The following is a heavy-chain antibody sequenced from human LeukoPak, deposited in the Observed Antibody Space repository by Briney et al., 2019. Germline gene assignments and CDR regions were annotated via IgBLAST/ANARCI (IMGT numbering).Heavy chain of an antibody. Sequence: ASVKVSCKTSGYTFTIYGISWVRQAPGQGLEWMGLISAYGNTNYAQNLQGRVTMTTDTSTSTAYMELRSLRSDDTAVYYCARGIIGYYFDYWGQGALVTVSS. CDR1: GYTFTIYG. V-gene: IGHV1-18*01. D-gene: IGHD2-15*01. CDR2: ISAYGNT. CDR3: ARGIIGYYFDY. J-gene: IGHJ4*02.